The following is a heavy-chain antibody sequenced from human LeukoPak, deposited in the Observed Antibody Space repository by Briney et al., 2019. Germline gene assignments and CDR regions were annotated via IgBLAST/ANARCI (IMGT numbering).Heavy chain of an antibody. CDR1: GFTFSSYS. Sequence: GGSLRLSCAASGFTFSSYSMNWVRQAPGKGLEWVSYISSSSSTIYYADSVKGRFTISRDNAKNSLYLQMNSLRAEDTAVYYCARGMALKAYYYDSSGYHPFQHWGQGTLVTVSS. D-gene: IGHD3-22*01. J-gene: IGHJ1*01. CDR3: ARGMALKAYYYDSSGYHPFQH. V-gene: IGHV3-48*04. CDR2: ISSSSSTI.